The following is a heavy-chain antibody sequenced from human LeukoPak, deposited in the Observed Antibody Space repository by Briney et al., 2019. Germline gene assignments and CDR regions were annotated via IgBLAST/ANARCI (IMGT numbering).Heavy chain of an antibody. CDR2: IYHSGST. CDR1: GGSISSYY. CDR3: ARGAPFIAVAGIDY. V-gene: IGHV4-59*01. J-gene: IGHJ4*02. D-gene: IGHD6-19*01. Sequence: PSETLSLTCTVSGGSISSYYWSWIRQPPGKGLEWIGYIYHSGSTNYNPSLKSRVTISVDTSKNQFSLKLSSVTAADTAVYYCARGAPFIAVAGIDYWGQGTLVTVSS.